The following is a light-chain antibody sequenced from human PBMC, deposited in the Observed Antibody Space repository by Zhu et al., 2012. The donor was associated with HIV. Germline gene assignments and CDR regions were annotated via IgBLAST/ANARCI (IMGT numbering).Light chain of an antibody. J-gene: IGKJ1*01. CDR2: GAS. V-gene: IGKV3-15*01. CDR1: QSVSSN. Sequence: ETVMTQSPATLSVSPGERATLSCRASQSVSSNLAWYQKKPGQAPRLLIYGASTRPPGIPARFNGSGSGTEFTLTISSLQSEDFAVYYCHQYNNWPLWTFGQGTKVEI. CDR3: HQYNNWPLWT.